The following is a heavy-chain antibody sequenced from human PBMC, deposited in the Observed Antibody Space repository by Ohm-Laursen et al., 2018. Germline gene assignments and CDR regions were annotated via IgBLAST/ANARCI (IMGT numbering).Heavy chain of an antibody. V-gene: IGHV3-9*01. J-gene: IGHJ3*01. CDR1: GFIFDEYA. Sequence: SLRLSCAASGFIFDEYAMYWVRQGPGKGLEWVSGISWNSGVIAYADSVKGRFTISRDNAKNSLYLQMDSLRAEDTALYYCARACYYDSSGFPEDAFDVWGQGTMVTVSS. CDR2: ISWNSGVI. CDR3: ARACYYDSSGFPEDAFDV. D-gene: IGHD3-22*01.